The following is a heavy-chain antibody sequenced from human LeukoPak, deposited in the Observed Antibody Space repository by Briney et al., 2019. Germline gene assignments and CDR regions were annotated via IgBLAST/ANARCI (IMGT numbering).Heavy chain of an antibody. D-gene: IGHD4-17*01. V-gene: IGHV3-21*01. J-gene: IGHJ4*02. CDR3: ARDQAHQVTTVTTMDS. CDR2: TSSSDAGT. CDR1: GFTLSTYA. Sequence: PGGSLRLSCAASGFTLSTYAMSWVRQTPGKGLEWVAATSSSDAGTYHADSVKGRFTISRDNAQNSLYLQMNSLRAEDTAVYYCARDQAHQVTTVTTMDSWGQGTLVTVSS.